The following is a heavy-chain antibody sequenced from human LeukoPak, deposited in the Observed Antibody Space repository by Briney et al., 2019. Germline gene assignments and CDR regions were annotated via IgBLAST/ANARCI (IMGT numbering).Heavy chain of an antibody. CDR1: GFTFSNYW. CDR3: ARALYGSGNYYYPGDY. Sequence: GGSLRRSCVAPGFTFSNYWMHWVRQAPGKGLVWVSRINSDGSSTTYADSVKGRFTISRDNAKNTLYLQMNSLRAEDTAVYYCARALYGSGNYYYPGDYWGQGTLVTVSS. D-gene: IGHD3-10*01. CDR2: INSDGSST. J-gene: IGHJ4*02. V-gene: IGHV3-74*01.